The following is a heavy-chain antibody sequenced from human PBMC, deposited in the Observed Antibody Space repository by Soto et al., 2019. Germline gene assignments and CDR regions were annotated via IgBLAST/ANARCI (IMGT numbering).Heavy chain of an antibody. CDR1: GFSVSTRGVG. CDR2: IYWDGDD. D-gene: IGHD3-10*01. Sequence: QITFKETGPTLVKPTQTLTMTCTVSGFSVSTRGVGVGWIRQPPGKALEWVALIYWDGDDRYSPSLKSRLTITKDTAKNLVVLTMTNMDPADTATYYCARHQSGGRYFDYWGQGSLVTVSS. V-gene: IGHV2-5*02. J-gene: IGHJ4*02. CDR3: ARHQSGGRYFDY.